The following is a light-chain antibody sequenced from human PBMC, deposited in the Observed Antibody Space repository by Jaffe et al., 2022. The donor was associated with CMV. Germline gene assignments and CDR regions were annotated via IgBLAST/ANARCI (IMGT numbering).Light chain of an antibody. Sequence: DIQMTQSPSTLSASVGDRVTITCRASQNIGSWLAWYQQKPGRAPKLLIYKTSTLESGVPSRFSGSGFGTEFTLTISSLQPDDFATYYCQQYNTYSSFAQGTKLEIK. V-gene: IGKV1-5*03. CDR1: QNIGSW. J-gene: IGKJ2*01. CDR2: KTS. CDR3: QQYNTYSS.